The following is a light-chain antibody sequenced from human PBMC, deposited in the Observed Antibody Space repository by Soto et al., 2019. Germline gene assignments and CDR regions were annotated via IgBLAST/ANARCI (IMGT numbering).Light chain of an antibody. Sequence: EIVLTQSPGTLSLSPGERATLSCRDSQSISSSYLAWYQQKPGQAPRLLIYDSSSRATGIPDRFSGSRSGTDFTLTISRLEPEDFAVYYCLQYHNSQYTFGQGTKLEIK. CDR2: DSS. V-gene: IGKV3-20*01. CDR1: QSISSSY. CDR3: LQYHNSQYT. J-gene: IGKJ2*01.